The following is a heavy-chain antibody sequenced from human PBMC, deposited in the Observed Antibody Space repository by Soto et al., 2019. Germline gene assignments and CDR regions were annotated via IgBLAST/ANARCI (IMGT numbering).Heavy chain of an antibody. J-gene: IGHJ1*01. D-gene: IGHD2-21*02. V-gene: IGHV1-3*05. CDR2: INAGNGNT. CDR1: GYTFTSYA. Sequence: QVQLVQSGAEEKKPGASVKVSCKASGYTFTSYAMHWVRQAPGQRLEWMGWINAGNGNTKYSQKFQGRVTITRDTSPSTDYMELSSLRSEDTAVYYCARSFGGNSFYFQHWGQGTLVTVSS. CDR3: ARSFGGNSFYFQH.